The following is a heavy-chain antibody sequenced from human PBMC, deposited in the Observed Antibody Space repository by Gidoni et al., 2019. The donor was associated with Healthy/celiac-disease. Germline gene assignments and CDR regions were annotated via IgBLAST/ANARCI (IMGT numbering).Heavy chain of an antibody. J-gene: IGHJ5*02. V-gene: IGHV1-69*01. Sequence: QVQLVQSGAEVKKPGSSVKVSCKASAGTFSSYAISWVRQAPGQGLEWMGGIIPIFGTANYAQKCQGRVTITADESTSTAYMELSSLRSEDTAVYYCARGENIVVVTAIHNWFDPWGQGTLVTVSS. CDR1: AGTFSSYA. CDR3: ARGENIVVVTAIHNWFDP. D-gene: IGHD2-21*02. CDR2: IIPIFGTA.